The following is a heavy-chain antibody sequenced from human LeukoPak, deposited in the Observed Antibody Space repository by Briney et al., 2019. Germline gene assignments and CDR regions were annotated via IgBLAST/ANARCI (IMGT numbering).Heavy chain of an antibody. V-gene: IGHV1-8*01. CDR3: ARETPSRYFDY. Sequence: ASVKVSCKASGYTLTTYDINWVRQDPGQGLEWMGWMNPNSGRTGYALKFQDRISITRNTSISTAYMELSSLESEDSAVYYCARETPSRYFDYWGQGTLVTVSS. CDR1: GYTLTTYD. J-gene: IGHJ4*02. D-gene: IGHD4-23*01. CDR2: MNPNSGRT.